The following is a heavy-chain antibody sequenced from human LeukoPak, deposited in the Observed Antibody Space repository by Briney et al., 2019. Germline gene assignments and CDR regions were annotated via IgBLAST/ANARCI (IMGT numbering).Heavy chain of an antibody. CDR3: ARGSHYYDSSGYYVHY. Sequence: GGSLRLSCAASGLTFSDTWMTWVRQAPGKGLEYVSAISSNGGSTYYANSVKGRFTISRDNSKNTLYLQMGSLRAEDMAVYYCARGSHYYDSSGYYVHYWGQGTLVTVSS. CDR2: ISSNGGST. CDR1: GLTFSDTW. V-gene: IGHV3-64*01. D-gene: IGHD3-22*01. J-gene: IGHJ4*02.